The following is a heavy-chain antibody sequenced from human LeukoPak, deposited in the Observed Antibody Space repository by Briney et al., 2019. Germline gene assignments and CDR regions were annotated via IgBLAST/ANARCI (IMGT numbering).Heavy chain of an antibody. CDR2: IYYTGSA. D-gene: IGHD1-26*01. V-gene: IGHV4-59*01. J-gene: IGHJ4*02. Sequence: SETLSLTCTVSGGSISSYYWNWIRQSPGKGLEWIGLIYYTGSANYNPSLKSRVTISVDTSKNQFSLKLSSVTAADTAVYYCVRGGIVGTTARIPLFDYWGQGTLVTVSS. CDR1: GGSISSYY. CDR3: VRGGIVGTTARIPLFDY.